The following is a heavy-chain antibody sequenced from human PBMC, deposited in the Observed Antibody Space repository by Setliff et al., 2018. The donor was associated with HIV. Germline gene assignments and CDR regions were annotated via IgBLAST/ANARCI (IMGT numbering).Heavy chain of an antibody. V-gene: IGHV3-64*02. Sequence: PGGSLRLSCVASGFDFGSYSLNWVRQAPGKGLEWVSCISGTGGTTYYADSVKGRFTISRDNSKSTVYLQMGSLRAEDMAVYYCARVRVAAVAPYFDFWGQGALVTVSS. CDR3: ARVRVAAVAPYFDF. D-gene: IGHD6-13*01. CDR1: GFDFGSYS. CDR2: ISGTGGTT. J-gene: IGHJ4*02.